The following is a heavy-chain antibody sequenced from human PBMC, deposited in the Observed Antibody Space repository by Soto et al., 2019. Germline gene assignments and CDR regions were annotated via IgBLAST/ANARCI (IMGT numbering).Heavy chain of an antibody. CDR2: IYYSGST. D-gene: IGHD3-22*01. Sequence: SETLSLTCTVSGGSISSSSYYWGWIRQPPGKGLEWIGSIYYSGSTYYNPPLKSRVTISVDTSKNQFSLKLSSVTAADTAVYYCAASPYYYDSSGYYPPWFDPWGQGTLVTVSS. V-gene: IGHV4-39*01. CDR3: AASPYYYDSSGYYPPWFDP. J-gene: IGHJ5*02. CDR1: GGSISSSSYY.